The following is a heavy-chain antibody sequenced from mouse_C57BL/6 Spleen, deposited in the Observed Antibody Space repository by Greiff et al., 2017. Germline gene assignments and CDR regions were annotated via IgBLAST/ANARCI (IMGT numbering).Heavy chain of an antibody. CDR2: IDPSDSYT. J-gene: IGHJ4*01. D-gene: IGHD1-1*01. Sequence: QVQLQQPGAELVMPGASVKLSCKASGYTFTSYWMHWVKQRPGQGLEWIGEIDPSDSYTNYNQKFKGKSTLTVDKSSSTAYMQLSSLTSEDSAVYYCARSVDYYGSSSRAMDYWGQGTSVTVSS. CDR3: ARSVDYYGSSSRAMDY. CDR1: GYTFTSYW. V-gene: IGHV1-69*01.